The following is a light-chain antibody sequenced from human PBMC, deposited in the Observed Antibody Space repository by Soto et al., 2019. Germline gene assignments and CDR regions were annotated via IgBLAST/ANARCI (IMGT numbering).Light chain of an antibody. V-gene: IGKV3-20*01. CDR3: QHYGTTPWT. J-gene: IGKJ1*01. Sequence: ETVLTQSPGTLSLSPGERVTLSCRASQSVWNRCLAWYQQKPGQSPRLLIYGASTRATGIPDRFSGSGSGTDFTLTISRLEPEDFAVYYCQHYGTTPWTFGQGTKVGIK. CDR2: GAS. CDR1: QSVWNRC.